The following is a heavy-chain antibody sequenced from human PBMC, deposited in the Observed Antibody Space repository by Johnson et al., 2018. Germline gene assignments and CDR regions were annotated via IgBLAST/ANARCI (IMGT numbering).Heavy chain of an antibody. V-gene: IGHV1-69*04. D-gene: IGHD2-2*01. CDR1: GGTFSSYP. Sequence: QVQLVQSGAEVKKPGSSVKVSCKASGGTFSSYPISWVRQAPGQGLEWRGRIIPILGIANYAQKFRGRVTITADKATSTADMELSSLRSEDTAVYYWARVKCSSTSCYGHYYYMDVWGKGTTVTVSS. CDR2: IIPILGIA. CDR3: ARVKCSSTSCYGHYYYMDV. J-gene: IGHJ6*03.